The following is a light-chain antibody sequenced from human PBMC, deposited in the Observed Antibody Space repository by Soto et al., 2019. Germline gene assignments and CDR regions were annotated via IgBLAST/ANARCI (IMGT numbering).Light chain of an antibody. CDR2: DAS. J-gene: IGKJ4*01. CDR1: QSVSSY. Sequence: EIVLTQSPATLSLSPGERATLSCRASQSVSSYLAWYQQKPGQAPRLLIYDASNRATGIPARFSGSGSGTDFTLTISSLQPEDVAAYYCQKYNSAPLTFGGGTKGDIK. CDR3: QKYNSAPLT. V-gene: IGKV3-11*01.